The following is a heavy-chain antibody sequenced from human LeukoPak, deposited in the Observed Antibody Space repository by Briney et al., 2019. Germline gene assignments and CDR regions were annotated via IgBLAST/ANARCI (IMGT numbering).Heavy chain of an antibody. J-gene: IGHJ6*03. Sequence: PSEILSLPCAVFGETLSGSSWTWFRQPPGKGLKWIGEINIRGGANYTPSFKSRVTISGDTSNQFSLTLASVTATDTAVYFCARGHPMPGRSVSRYYYNYYMDVWGNGTTVIVSS. D-gene: IGHD5/OR15-5a*01. CDR2: INIRGGA. V-gene: IGHV4-34*01. CDR3: ARGHPMPGRSVSRYYYNYYMDV. CDR1: GETLSGSS.